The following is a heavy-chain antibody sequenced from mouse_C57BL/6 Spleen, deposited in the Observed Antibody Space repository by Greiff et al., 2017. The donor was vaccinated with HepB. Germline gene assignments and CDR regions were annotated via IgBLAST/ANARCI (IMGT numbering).Heavy chain of an antibody. CDR2: ISDGGSYT. Sequence: EVQLVESGGGLVKPGGSLQLSCAASGFTFSSYAMSWVRQTPEKRLEWVATISDGGSYTYYPDNVKGRFTISRDNAKNNLYLQMSHLKSEDTAMYYCASYDYDVGYAMDYWGQGTSVTVSS. D-gene: IGHD2-4*01. CDR1: GFTFSSYA. V-gene: IGHV5-4*01. CDR3: ASYDYDVGYAMDY. J-gene: IGHJ4*01.